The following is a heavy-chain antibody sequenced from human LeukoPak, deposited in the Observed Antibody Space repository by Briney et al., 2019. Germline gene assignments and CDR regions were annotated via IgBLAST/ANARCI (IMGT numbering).Heavy chain of an antibody. CDR1: GFTFSSYN. Sequence: GGSLRLSCAASGFTFSSYNMNWVRQAPGKGLEWVSSISGSSSYIYYADSVKGRFTISRDNAKNSLFLQMNSLRAEDTAVYYCARRRTHDYGVDYFDYWGQGTLVTVSS. D-gene: IGHD4-17*01. V-gene: IGHV3-21*01. CDR3: ARRRTHDYGVDYFDY. J-gene: IGHJ4*02. CDR2: ISGSSSYI.